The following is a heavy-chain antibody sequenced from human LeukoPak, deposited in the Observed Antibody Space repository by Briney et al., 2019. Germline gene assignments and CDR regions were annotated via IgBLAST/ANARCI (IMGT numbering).Heavy chain of an antibody. D-gene: IGHD2-2*02. CDR2: ISAYNGNT. J-gene: IGHJ6*02. CDR3: ASPGGVPAAIGASYSRAYYYYGMDV. CDR1: GYTFTSYG. V-gene: IGHV1-18*01. Sequence: GASVKVSCKASGYTFTSYGISWMRQAPGQGLEWMGWISAYNGNTIYAQKLQGRVTMTADTSTSTAYMGLRSLRSDDTAVYYCASPGGVPAAIGASYSRAYYYYGMDVWGQGTLVTVSS.